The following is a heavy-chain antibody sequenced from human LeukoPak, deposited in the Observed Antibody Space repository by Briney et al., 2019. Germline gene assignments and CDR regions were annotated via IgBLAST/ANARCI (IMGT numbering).Heavy chain of an antibody. J-gene: IGHJ6*02. V-gene: IGHV3-23*01. CDR1: GFTFSSYA. Sequence: GGSLRLSCAASGFTFSSYAMSWVRQALGKGLEWVSAISGSGGSTYYADSVKGRFTISRDNSKNTLYLQMNSLRAEDTAVYYCAKTPTDYYYYGMDVWGQGTTVTVSS. CDR2: ISGSGGST. CDR3: AKTPTDYYYYGMDV.